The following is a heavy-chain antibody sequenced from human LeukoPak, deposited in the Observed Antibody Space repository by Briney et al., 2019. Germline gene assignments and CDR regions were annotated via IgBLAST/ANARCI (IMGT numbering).Heavy chain of an antibody. V-gene: IGHV3-23*01. Sequence: GGSLRLSCAASGFTFSIYAMSWVRQAPGEGLEWVSVISRSGGRTYYTDSVKGRFTISRDNSKDTLYLQMNSLRAEDTAVYYCAKDYYGSGTYYEYDAFDIWGQGTMVTVSS. J-gene: IGHJ3*02. CDR1: GFTFSIYA. CDR3: AKDYYGSGTYYEYDAFDI. D-gene: IGHD3-10*01. CDR2: ISRSGGRT.